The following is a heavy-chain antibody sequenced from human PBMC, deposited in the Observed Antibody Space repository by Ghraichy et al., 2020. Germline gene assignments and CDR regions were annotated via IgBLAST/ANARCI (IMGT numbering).Heavy chain of an antibody. CDR1: GFTFSSCW. V-gene: IGHV3-7*01. CDR3: AKALWSGTFDY. CDR2: IKQDGSEK. Sequence: GSLRLSCAASGFTFSSCWMSWVRQAPGKGLEWVANIKQDGSEKYYVDSVKGRFTISRDNAKNSLYLQMNSLRAEDTAVYYCAKALWSGTFDYWGQGSLVTVSS. D-gene: IGHD3-10*02. J-gene: IGHJ4*02.